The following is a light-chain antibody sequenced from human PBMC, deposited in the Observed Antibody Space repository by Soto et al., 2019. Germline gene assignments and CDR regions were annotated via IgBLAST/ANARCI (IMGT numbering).Light chain of an antibody. CDR2: RNN. Sequence: QSVLTQPPSASVTPGQRVTISCSGSSSNIGSNYVYWYQQLPGTAPKLLIYRNNQRPSGVPDRFSGSKSGTSASLAISGLRSEDEADYYCAAWDASLSGYVFGTGTKVTVL. CDR3: AAWDASLSGYV. V-gene: IGLV1-47*01. J-gene: IGLJ1*01. CDR1: SSNIGSNY.